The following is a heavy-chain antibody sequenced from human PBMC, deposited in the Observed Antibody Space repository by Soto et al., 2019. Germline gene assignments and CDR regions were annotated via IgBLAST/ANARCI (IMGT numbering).Heavy chain of an antibody. CDR3: ARVSCSGISCYLTRRYNYYVMDV. V-gene: IGHV4-34*01. J-gene: IGHJ6*02. CDR1: NGSFSGYY. Sequence: QVQLQQWGAGLLKPSETLSLTCAVYNGSFSGYYWSWVRQSPGKGLEWIGEITHSGSTNYSPSLRGRATISVDTSKNHFSLSLNSVTAADTGVYYFARVSCSGISCYLTRRYNYYVMDVWDQGTTVTVSS. CDR2: ITHSGST. D-gene: IGHD2-15*01.